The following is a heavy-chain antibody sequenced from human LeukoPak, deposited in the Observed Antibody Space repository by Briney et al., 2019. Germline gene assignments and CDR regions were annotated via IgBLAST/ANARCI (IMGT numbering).Heavy chain of an antibody. CDR1: GYTFTSYY. CDR3: AQDNPIEKVPGLGPGH. J-gene: IGHJ4*02. CDR2: INPSSGST. V-gene: IGHV1-46*01. D-gene: IGHD2-2*01. Sequence: ASVKVSCKASGYTFTSYYMHWVRQAPGQGLEWMGIINPSSGSTSYAQKFQGRVTMTRDTSTSTVYMELSSLRSEDTAVYYCAQDNPIEKVPGLGPGHWGQGTLVTVSS.